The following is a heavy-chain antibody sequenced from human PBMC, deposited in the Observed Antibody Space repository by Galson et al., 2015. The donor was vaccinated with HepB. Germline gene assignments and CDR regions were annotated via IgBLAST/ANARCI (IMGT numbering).Heavy chain of an antibody. Sequence: SLRLSCAASGFTFSGSAMHWVRQASGKGLEWVGRIRSKANSYATAYAASVKGRFTISRDDSKNTAYLQMNSLKTEDTAVYYCTRVYCTNGVCGMFDYWGQGTLVTVSS. J-gene: IGHJ4*02. CDR3: TRVYCTNGVCGMFDY. D-gene: IGHD2-8*01. V-gene: IGHV3-73*01. CDR1: GFTFSGSA. CDR2: IRSKANSYAT.